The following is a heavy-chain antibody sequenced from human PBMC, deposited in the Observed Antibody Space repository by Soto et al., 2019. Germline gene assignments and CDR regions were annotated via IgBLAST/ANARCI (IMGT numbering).Heavy chain of an antibody. Sequence: EVQLVESGGGLVRPGGSLRLSCAASGFTFSNAWMSWVRQAPGKGLEWLGRIRDKADGATTDYAAPVKGRFIISRDNAKNSLYLQMNSLRAEDTAVYYCASSDTAMVDYWGQGTLVTVSS. CDR3: ASSDTAMVDY. D-gene: IGHD5-18*01. CDR1: GFTFSNAW. V-gene: IGHV3-15*01. J-gene: IGHJ4*02. CDR2: IRDKADGATT.